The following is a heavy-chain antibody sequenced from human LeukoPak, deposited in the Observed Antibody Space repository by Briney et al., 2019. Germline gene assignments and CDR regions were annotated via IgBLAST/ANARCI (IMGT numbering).Heavy chain of an antibody. CDR1: GFTFSSYA. CDR2: ISGSGVNT. D-gene: IGHD5-12*01. CDR3: AKDRFMVATAKDY. J-gene: IGHJ4*02. Sequence: GGSLRLSCAASGFTFSSYAMNWVRQAPGKGLQWVSSISGSGVNTYYADSVKGRFTISRDNSKDTLYLQMNSLRAEDTAVYYCAKDRFMVATAKDYWGQGTLVTVSS. V-gene: IGHV3-23*01.